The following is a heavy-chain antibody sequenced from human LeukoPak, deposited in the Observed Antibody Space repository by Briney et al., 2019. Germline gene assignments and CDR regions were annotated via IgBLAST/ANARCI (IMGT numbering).Heavy chain of an antibody. CDR1: GFTVSSNY. V-gene: IGHV3-53*01. CDR3: ARDRSRVSDY. J-gene: IGHJ4*02. CDR2: IYSGGSK. Sequence: PGGSLRLSCAASGFTVSSNYMSWVRQAPGKGLEWVSVIYSGGSKYYADSVKGRFTISRDNAKNSLYLQMNSLRAEDTAVYYCARDRSRVSDYWGQGTLVTVSS.